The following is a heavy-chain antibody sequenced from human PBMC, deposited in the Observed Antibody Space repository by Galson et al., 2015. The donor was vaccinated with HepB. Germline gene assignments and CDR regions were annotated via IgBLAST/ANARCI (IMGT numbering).Heavy chain of an antibody. CDR1: GYTFTSYY. CDR3: ARVVVPAARVHYYYYYGMDV. CDR2: INPSGGST. J-gene: IGHJ6*02. V-gene: IGHV1-46*01. D-gene: IGHD2-2*01. Sequence: SVKVSCKASGYTFTSYYMHWVRQAPGQGLEWMGIINPSGGSTSYAQKFQGRVTMTRDTSTSTVYMELSSLRSEDTAVYYCARVVVPAARVHYYYYYGMDVWGQGTTVTVSS.